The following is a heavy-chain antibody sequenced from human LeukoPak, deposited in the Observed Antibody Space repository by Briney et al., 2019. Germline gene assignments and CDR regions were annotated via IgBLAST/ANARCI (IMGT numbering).Heavy chain of an antibody. CDR2: IWYDGSKK. CDR3: ARDLLGYSYDAYYFDF. V-gene: IGHV3-33*01. D-gene: IGHD5-18*01. Sequence: GRSLRLSCAASGXTFSSHGMHWVRQASGKGLEWVAVIWYDGSKKYHADSVKGRFTISRDNSKNTLYLQMNSLRAEDTAVYYCARDLLGYSYDAYYFDFWGQGTLVTVSS. J-gene: IGHJ4*02. CDR1: GXTFSSHG.